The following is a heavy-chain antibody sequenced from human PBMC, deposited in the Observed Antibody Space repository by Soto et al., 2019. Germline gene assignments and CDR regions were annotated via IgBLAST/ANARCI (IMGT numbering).Heavy chain of an antibody. CDR3: SRSGPGDDIDY. V-gene: IGHV6-1*01. D-gene: IGHD3-22*01. CDR2: TYYRSERYN. Sequence: PSQTLSLTRALSVDSPSSNSVASNWVRQSPSRGLGWVGRTYYRSERYNHYAVSVKGRLTVNPDTSKNQLSLQVNSLTPKAPAVYYYSRSGPGDDIDYWGQGTLVTVSS. CDR1: VDSPSSNSVA. J-gene: IGHJ4*02.